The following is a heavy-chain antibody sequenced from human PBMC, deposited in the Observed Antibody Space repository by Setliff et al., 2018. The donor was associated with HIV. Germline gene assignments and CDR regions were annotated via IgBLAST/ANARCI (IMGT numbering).Heavy chain of an antibody. V-gene: IGHV3-30*02. CDR2: IGFDGSND. D-gene: IGHD2-8*01. CDR3: VKGGWCTAPGCSNLNWFDP. Sequence: GGSLRLSCAASGFTFTTFGMHWVRQAPGKGQEWVAFIGFDGSNDYYADSVRGRFTISRDNSKNTVSLQMNCLRTDDTAVYYCVKGGWCTAPGCSNLNWFDPWGQGILVTVSS. CDR1: GFTFTTFG. J-gene: IGHJ5*02.